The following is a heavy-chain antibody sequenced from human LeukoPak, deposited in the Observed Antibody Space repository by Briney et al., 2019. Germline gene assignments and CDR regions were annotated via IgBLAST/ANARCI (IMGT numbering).Heavy chain of an antibody. V-gene: IGHV4-39*01. Sequence: SETLSLTCTVSGDSIGTNTYYWTWIRQPPGKGLEWIASIYHSGTSYYHPSLKSRVTISVDRSKNQFSLKLSSVSAADTAVYYCARQKRLYCSSTSCYSFDYWGQGTLVTVSS. CDR3: ARQKRLYCSSTSCYSFDY. J-gene: IGHJ4*02. CDR1: GDSIGTNTYY. CDR2: IYHSGTS. D-gene: IGHD2-2*01.